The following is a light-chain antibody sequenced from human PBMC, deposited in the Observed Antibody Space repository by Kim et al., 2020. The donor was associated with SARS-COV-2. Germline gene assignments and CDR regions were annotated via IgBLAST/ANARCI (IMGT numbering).Light chain of an antibody. CDR3: LQYHQLPFT. J-gene: IGKJ4*01. CDR2: DAS. V-gene: IGKV3-15*01. CDR1: QSVHRN. Sequence: EVVLTQSPATLSVSPGESVTLSCRASQSVHRNLAWYQQKPGQAPSLLIDDASTRATGIPARFSGSGSGTEFTLTICSLQPDDSAVYYCLQYHQLPFTFGGGTKV.